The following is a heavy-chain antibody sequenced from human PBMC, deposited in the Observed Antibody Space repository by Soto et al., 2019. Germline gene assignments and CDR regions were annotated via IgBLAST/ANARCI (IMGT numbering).Heavy chain of an antibody. Sequence: GSLRLSCAASGFTVRSTYMSWVRQAPGKGLEWIGYIHYSGSTTYNPFLKSRVSISADTSNNQFSLSLSSVTAADTAVYYCAREGGNAARFYYFYGMDVWGQGTTVTVSS. J-gene: IGHJ6*02. CDR1: GFTVRSTY. CDR2: IHYSGST. V-gene: IGHV4-59*02. D-gene: IGHD6-6*01. CDR3: AREGGNAARFYYFYGMDV.